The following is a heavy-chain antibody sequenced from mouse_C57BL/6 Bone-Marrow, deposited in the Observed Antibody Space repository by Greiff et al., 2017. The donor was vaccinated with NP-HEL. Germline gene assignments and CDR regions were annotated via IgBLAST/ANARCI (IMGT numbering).Heavy chain of an antibody. CDR2: IDPSDSET. CDR1: GYTFTSYW. V-gene: IGHV1-52*01. Sequence: QVQLQQPGAELVRPGSSVKLSCKASGYTFTSYWMHWVKQRPIQGLEWIGNIDPSDSETHYNQKFKDKATLTVDKSSSTAYMQLSSLTSEDSAVYYCAREDGGFWYFDVWGTGTTVTVSS. J-gene: IGHJ1*03. CDR3: AREDGGFWYFDV.